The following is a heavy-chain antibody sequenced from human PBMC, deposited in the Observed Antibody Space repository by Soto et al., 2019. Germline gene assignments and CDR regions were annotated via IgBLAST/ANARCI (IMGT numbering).Heavy chain of an antibody. CDR2: FSNSGSS. Sequence: QVQLQESGPGLMKPSETLSLTGTVSGASISTYSWTWIRQPPGKGLEWIGYFSNSGSSNYNPSLNSRVTISVDTSKNQFSLNLSSVTAADTAVYYCSRWRQTGLDYWGQGTLVTVSS. CDR3: SRWRQTGLDY. J-gene: IGHJ4*02. V-gene: IGHV4-59*01. CDR1: GASISTYS.